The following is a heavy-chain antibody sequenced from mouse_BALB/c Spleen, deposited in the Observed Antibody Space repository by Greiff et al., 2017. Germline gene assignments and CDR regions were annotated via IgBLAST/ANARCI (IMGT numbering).Heavy chain of an antibody. CDR1: GFTFSSFG. J-gene: IGHJ2*01. CDR2: ISSGSSTI. CDR3: ARSRTTVVADY. Sequence: EVKLMESGGGLVQPGGSRKLSCAASGFTFSSFGMHWVRQAPEKGLEWVAYISSGSSTIYYADTVKGRFTISRDNPKNTLFLQMTSLRSEDTAMYYCARSRTTVVADYWGQGTTLTVSS. D-gene: IGHD1-1*01. V-gene: IGHV5-17*02.